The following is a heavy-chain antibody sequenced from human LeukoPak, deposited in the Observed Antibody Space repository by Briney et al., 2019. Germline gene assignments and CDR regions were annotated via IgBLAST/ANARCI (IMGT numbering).Heavy chain of an antibody. D-gene: IGHD2-2*01. CDR2: IYTSGST. J-gene: IGHJ5*02. CDR3: ASTLVVPAATNWFDH. V-gene: IGHV4-61*02. Sequence: SETLSLTCTVSGGSISSGSYYWSWIRQPAGRGLEWIGRIYTSGSTNYNPSLKSRVTISVDTSKNQFPLKLSSVTAADTAVYYCASTLVVPAATNWFDHWGQGTLVTVSS. CDR1: GGSISSGSYY.